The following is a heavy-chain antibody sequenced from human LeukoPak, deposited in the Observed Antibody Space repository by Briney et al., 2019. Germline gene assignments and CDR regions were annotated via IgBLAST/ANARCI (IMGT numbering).Heavy chain of an antibody. Sequence: PGGSLRLSCAASGFTFSSYGMHWVRQAPGKGLEWVAVIWFDGSNKYYADSVKGRFTTSRDNSKNTLYLQMNSLRGEDTAVYYCARPDYDSSGYADYWGQGTLVTVSS. CDR2: IWFDGSNK. V-gene: IGHV3-33*01. CDR3: ARPDYDSSGYADY. CDR1: GFTFSSYG. D-gene: IGHD3-22*01. J-gene: IGHJ4*02.